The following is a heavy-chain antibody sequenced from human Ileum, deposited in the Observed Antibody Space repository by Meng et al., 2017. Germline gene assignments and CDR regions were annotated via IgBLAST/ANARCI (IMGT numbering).Heavy chain of an antibody. V-gene: IGHV1-2*02. CDR2: INPNSGGT. D-gene: IGHD2-8*01. CDR1: GYTFSDYI. Sequence: ASVMGSCKASGYTFSDYIIHWVRHAPGQGLEWVAWINPNSGGTKYAQKFQGRVTMTRDTSISTAYMDLSNLGSDDTAVYYCTRSREWVNDYWGQGTLVTVSS. CDR3: TRSREWVNDY. J-gene: IGHJ4*02.